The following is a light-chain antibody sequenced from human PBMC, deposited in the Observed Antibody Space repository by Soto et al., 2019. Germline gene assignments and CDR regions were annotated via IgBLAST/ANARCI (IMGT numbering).Light chain of an antibody. CDR1: SSNIGSNT. Sequence: QPVLTQPPSASGTPGQRVTISCSGSSSNIGSNTVNWYQQLPGTAPKLLLYSNNQRPAGVPDRFSGSKSGTSASLAISGLQSEDEADYYCAAWDDSLNAVFGGGTQLTVL. CDR2: SNN. J-gene: IGLJ7*01. V-gene: IGLV1-44*01. CDR3: AAWDDSLNAV.